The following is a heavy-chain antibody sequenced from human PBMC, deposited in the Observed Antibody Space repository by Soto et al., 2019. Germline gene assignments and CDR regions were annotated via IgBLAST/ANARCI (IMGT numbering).Heavy chain of an antibody. D-gene: IGHD2-2*01. V-gene: IGHV4-59*08. J-gene: IGHJ6*03. CDR1: GGSISSYY. CDR2: IYYSGST. CDR3: ARLVVPAARDYYYYYMDV. Sequence: QVQLQESGPGLVKPSETLSLTCTVSGGSISSYYWSWIRQPPGKGLEWIGYIYYSGSTNYNPSLKRRVTISVDTSKNQFSLKLSSVTAADTAVYYCARLVVPAARDYYYYYMDVWGKGTTVTVSS.